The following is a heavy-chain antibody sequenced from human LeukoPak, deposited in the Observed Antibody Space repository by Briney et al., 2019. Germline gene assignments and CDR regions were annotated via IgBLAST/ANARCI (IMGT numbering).Heavy chain of an antibody. CDR3: ARDQSKWKQQAAFDY. D-gene: IGHD1-1*01. Sequence: KSSETLSLTCTVSGYSISSGYYWGWIRQPPGKGREGIGSIYHSGSTYYNPSLKSRVTISVDTSKNQFSLKLSSVTAADTAVYYCARDQSKWKQQAAFDYWGQGTLVTVSS. CDR2: IYHSGST. V-gene: IGHV4-38-2*02. J-gene: IGHJ4*02. CDR1: GYSISSGYY.